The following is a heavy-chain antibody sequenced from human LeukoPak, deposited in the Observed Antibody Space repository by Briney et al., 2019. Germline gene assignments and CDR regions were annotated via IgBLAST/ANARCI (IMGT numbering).Heavy chain of an antibody. V-gene: IGHV1-8*01. D-gene: IGHD1-26*01. CDR2: RNPNSGNT. J-gene: IGHJ6*03. CDR3: ARGMWELQSYYYYYMDV. CDR1: GYTFTSYD. Sequence: ASVKVSCKASGYTFTSYDSNWVRQATGQGLEWMGWRNPNSGNTGYAHTFQGRVTMTRNTSLSTAYMELSSLRSEDTAVYYCARGMWELQSYYYYYMDVWGKGTTVTVSS.